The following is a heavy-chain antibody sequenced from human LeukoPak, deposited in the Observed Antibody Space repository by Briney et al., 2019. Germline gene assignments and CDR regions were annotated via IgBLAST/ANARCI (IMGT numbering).Heavy chain of an antibody. D-gene: IGHD5-24*01. CDR3: AGKAMATDAFDI. CDR1: GYTFTGYY. CDR2: INPNSGGT. Sequence: ASVKVSCKASGYTFTGYYMHWVRQAPGQGLEWMGRINPNSGGTNYAQKFQGRVTMTRDTSISTAYMELSRLRSDDTAVYYCAGKAMATDAFDIWGQGTMVTVSS. J-gene: IGHJ3*02. V-gene: IGHV1-2*06.